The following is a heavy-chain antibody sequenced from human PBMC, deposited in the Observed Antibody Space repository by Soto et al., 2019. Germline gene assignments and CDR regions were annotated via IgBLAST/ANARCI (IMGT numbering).Heavy chain of an antibody. D-gene: IGHD3-3*01. CDR1: VYTFTSYA. CDR2: INAGNGNT. V-gene: IGHV1-3*01. CDR3: ARVLVSFWSENKNGPFDY. J-gene: IGHJ4*02. Sequence: GXSVKFSCKASVYTFTSYAIHWVRQAPGQSLEWMGWINAGNGNTKYSQKFQGRVTITRDTSASTAYMELSSLRSEDTAVYYCARVLVSFWSENKNGPFDYWGQGTLVTVSS.